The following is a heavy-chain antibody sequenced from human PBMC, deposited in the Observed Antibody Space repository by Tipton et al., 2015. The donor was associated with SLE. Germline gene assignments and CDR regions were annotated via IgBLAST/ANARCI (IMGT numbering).Heavy chain of an antibody. V-gene: IGHV3-53*01. D-gene: IGHD3/OR15-3a*01. CDR3: ARDEGLGLDY. J-gene: IGHJ4*02. Sequence: SLRLSCAASGLSVSSNYMTWVRQAPGKGLEWVSVIFPGGSTFYADSVKGRFTLSRDNSKNTLYLQMNSLRAEDTAVYYCARDEGLGLDYWAQGALVTVSS. CDR1: GLSVSSNY. CDR2: IFPGGST.